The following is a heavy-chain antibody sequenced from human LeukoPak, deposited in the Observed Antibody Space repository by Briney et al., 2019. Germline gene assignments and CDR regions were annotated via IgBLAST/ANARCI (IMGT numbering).Heavy chain of an antibody. CDR2: INPSGGST. V-gene: IGHV1-46*01. J-gene: IGHJ4*02. Sequence: ASVKVSCKASGYTFTSYYMHWVRQAPGQGLEWMGIINPSGGSTSYAQKFQGRVTMTRGTSTSTVYMELSSLRSEDTAVYYCARWREPPVGKYYFDYWGQGTLVTVSS. CDR3: ARWREPPVGKYYFDY. D-gene: IGHD1-26*01. CDR1: GYTFTSYY.